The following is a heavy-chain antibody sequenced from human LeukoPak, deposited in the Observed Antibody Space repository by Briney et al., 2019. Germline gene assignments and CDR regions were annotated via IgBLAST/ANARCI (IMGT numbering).Heavy chain of an antibody. CDR3: ARDLPDGLGFDY. D-gene: IGHD3/OR15-3a*01. Sequence: ASVKVSCKASGYTFTSNYMHWVRQAPGQGLEWMGIINPSGGSTSYAQKFQGRVTMTRDTSTSTVYMELSSLRSEDTAVYYCARDLPDGLGFDYWGQGTLVTVSS. CDR1: GYTFTSNY. CDR2: INPSGGST. J-gene: IGHJ4*02. V-gene: IGHV1-46*01.